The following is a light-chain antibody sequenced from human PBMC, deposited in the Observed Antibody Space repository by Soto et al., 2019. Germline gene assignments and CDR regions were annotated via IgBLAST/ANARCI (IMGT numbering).Light chain of an antibody. CDR2: GAS. CDR1: QSVSSSY. J-gene: IGKJ5*01. V-gene: IGKV3-20*01. CDR3: QQYGSSPPIT. Sequence: EIVLTQSPGTLSLYTGERATLSCRASQSVSSSYLAWYQQKPGQAPRLLIYGASSRATGIPDRFSGSGSGTDFTLTISRLEPEDFAVYYCQQYGSSPPITFGQGTLLEIK.